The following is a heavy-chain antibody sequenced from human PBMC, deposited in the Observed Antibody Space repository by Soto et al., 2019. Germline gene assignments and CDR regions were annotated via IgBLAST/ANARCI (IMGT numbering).Heavy chain of an antibody. CDR1: GFTFSSYE. D-gene: IGHD1-26*01. V-gene: IGHV3-48*03. J-gene: IGHJ4*02. CDR3: ARGRVGATYDY. Sequence: EVQLVESGGGLVQPGGSLRISCAASGFTFSSYEMNWVRQAPGKGLEWVSYISSSGSTIYYADSVKGRFTISRDNAKNSLYLQMNSLRAEDTAVYYCARGRVGATYDYWGQGTLVTVSS. CDR2: ISSSGSTI.